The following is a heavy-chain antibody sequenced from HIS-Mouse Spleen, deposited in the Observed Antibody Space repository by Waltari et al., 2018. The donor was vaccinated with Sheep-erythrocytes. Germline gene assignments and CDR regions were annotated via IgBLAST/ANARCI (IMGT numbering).Heavy chain of an antibody. V-gene: IGHV4-30-4*01. J-gene: IGHJ4*02. CDR3: ARQLLWNYFDY. Sequence: LVKPSQTLSLTCTVPGGSISSGDYYWSWIRQSPGKGLEWIGYIYYSGSTYYNPSLKSRVTISVDTSKNQFSLKLSSVTAADTAVYYCARQLLWNYFDYWGQGTLVTVSS. D-gene: IGHD3-10*01. CDR1: GGSISSGDYY. CDR2: IYYSGST.